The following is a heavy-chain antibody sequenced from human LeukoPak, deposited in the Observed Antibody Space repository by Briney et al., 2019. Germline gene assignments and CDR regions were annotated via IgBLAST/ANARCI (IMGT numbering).Heavy chain of an antibody. V-gene: IGHV1-8*03. J-gene: IGHJ4*02. CDR2: MNPNSGNT. Sequence: ASVKVSCKASGNTFTSYDINWVRQATGQGLEWMGWMNPNSGNTGYAQKFQGRVTITRNTSISTAYMELSSLRSEDTAVYYCARADRDFWSGYLYYFDYWGQGTLVTVSS. CDR1: GNTFTSYD. CDR3: ARADRDFWSGYLYYFDY. D-gene: IGHD3-3*01.